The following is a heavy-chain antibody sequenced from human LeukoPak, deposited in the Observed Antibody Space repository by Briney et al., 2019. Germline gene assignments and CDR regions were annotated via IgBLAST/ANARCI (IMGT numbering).Heavy chain of an antibody. CDR1: GGSISSCY. V-gene: IGHV4-59*01. Sequence: SETLSLTCTVSGGSISSCYWSWIRQPPGKGLEWIVYIYYSGSTNYNPSLKSRVTISVDTSKNQFSLKLSSVTAADTAVYYCARLSLYGGWLYLDYWGQGTLVTVSS. J-gene: IGHJ4*02. CDR2: IYYSGST. CDR3: ARLSLYGGWLYLDY. D-gene: IGHD3-22*01.